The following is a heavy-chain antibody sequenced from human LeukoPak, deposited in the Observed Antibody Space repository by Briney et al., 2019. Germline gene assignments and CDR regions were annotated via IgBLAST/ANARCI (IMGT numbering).Heavy chain of an antibody. D-gene: IGHD6-13*01. CDR3: ARVSTGYSSWGFDP. V-gene: IGHV3-21*01. CDR2: VSSSSSSYI. CDR1: GFTFSSYS. Sequence: GGSLRLSCAASGFTFSSYSMNWVRQAPGKGLEWVSYVSSSSSSYIYYADSVKGRFTISRDNAKNSLYLQMNSLRAEDTAVYYCARVSTGYSSWGFDPWGQGTLVAVSS. J-gene: IGHJ5*02.